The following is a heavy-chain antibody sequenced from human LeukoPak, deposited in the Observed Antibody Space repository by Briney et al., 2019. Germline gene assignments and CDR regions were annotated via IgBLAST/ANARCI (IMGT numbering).Heavy chain of an antibody. J-gene: IGHJ5*02. Sequence: SQTLSLTCAISGDRVSTNSAAWNWIRQSPSRGLEWLGRTYYRSKWFRDYAVSVASRITINPDTSKNQFSLQLNSVTPEDTAVYYCTREGTNYFDPWGQGTLVTVSS. CDR2: TYYRSKWFR. CDR1: GDRVSTNSAA. CDR3: TREGTNYFDP. V-gene: IGHV6-1*01.